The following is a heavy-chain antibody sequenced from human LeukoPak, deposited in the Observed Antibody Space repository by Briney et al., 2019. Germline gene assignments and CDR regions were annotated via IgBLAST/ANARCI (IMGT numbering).Heavy chain of an antibody. D-gene: IGHD1-1*01. CDR1: GESFSGND. V-gene: IGHV4-34*01. Sequence: SESLSLTCAVYGESFSGNDWSWIRQPPGKGLEWIGEVNHSRGTNRGTTQYNPSLKSRVTISVDASKNQFSLRLNSVTAADTAVYYCHNYRDYWGQGTLVTVSS. CDR2: VNHSRGT. CDR3: HNYRDY. J-gene: IGHJ4*02.